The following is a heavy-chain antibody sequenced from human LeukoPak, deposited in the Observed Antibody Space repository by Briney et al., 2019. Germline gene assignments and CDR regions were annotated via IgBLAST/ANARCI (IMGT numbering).Heavy chain of an antibody. CDR1: GGSISSHY. CDR2: IHYTGST. Sequence: SETLSLTCSVSGGSISSHYWSWMRQPPGKGLEWIGYIHYTGSTDYNPSLKSRVTISVDTSKNQLSLKLSSVTAADAAVYYSARSDGAGATDYWGQGTLVTVSS. J-gene: IGHJ4*02. CDR3: ARSDGAGATDY. V-gene: IGHV4-59*11. D-gene: IGHD1-26*01.